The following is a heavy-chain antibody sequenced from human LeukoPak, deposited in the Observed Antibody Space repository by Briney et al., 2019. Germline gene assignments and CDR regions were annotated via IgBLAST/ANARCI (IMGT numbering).Heavy chain of an antibody. D-gene: IGHD3-3*01. CDR3: ARSRSAYFWSGYYIMSDRVPYYYYYMDV. CDR2: ISTSTGDT. J-gene: IGHJ6*03. CDR1: GYSFILYG. Sequence: ASVKVSCKTSGYSFILYGISWVRQAPGQGPEWMGWISTSTGDTKYTQKFQGRVTLTTDTSTSTAYMELSSLRSDDTAVYYCARSRSAYFWSGYYIMSDRVPYYYYYMDVWGKGTTVTVSS. V-gene: IGHV1-18*01.